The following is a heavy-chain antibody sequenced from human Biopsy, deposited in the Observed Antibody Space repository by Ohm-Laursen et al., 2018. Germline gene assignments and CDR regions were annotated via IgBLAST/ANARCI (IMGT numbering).Heavy chain of an antibody. D-gene: IGHD3-10*01. V-gene: IGHV3-23*01. Sequence: SLRLSCTASGFTFSGYAMSWVRQGPEKGLEWVSVVTGSGRSTYYTDSVKGRFSNSRDTSKNTLYLQMNNLRAEDTAVYYFSKGRSGGTGHGNWFDPWGQGPLVIVSS. CDR3: SKGRSGGTGHGNWFDP. CDR1: GFTFSGYA. J-gene: IGHJ5*02. CDR2: VTGSGRST.